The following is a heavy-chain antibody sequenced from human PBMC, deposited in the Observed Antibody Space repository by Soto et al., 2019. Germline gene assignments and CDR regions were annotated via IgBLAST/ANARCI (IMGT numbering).Heavy chain of an antibody. J-gene: IGHJ4*02. D-gene: IGHD2-2*01. CDR3: ARVYQQLCFDY. CDR2: ISSSSSYI. CDR1: GFTFSSYS. Sequence: EVQLVESGGGLVKPGGSLRLSCAASGFTFSSYSMNWVRQAPGKGLEWVSSISSSSSYIYYADSVKGRFNISRDNAKNTLYLQMNSLRAEDTAVYYCARVYQQLCFDYWGQGTLVTVSS. V-gene: IGHV3-21*01.